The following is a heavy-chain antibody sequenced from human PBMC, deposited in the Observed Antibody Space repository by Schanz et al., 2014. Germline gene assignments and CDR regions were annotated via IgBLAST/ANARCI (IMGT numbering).Heavy chain of an antibody. CDR3: SEDNRGGRSDDS. Sequence: VQLLQSGGALVQPGGSLRLSCSASGFTFSTYAMSWARQTPGKGLEWVSSITTGGNTYYRDSVKGRIIVSRDNTNNTVYLERNRLRVDYAGVYYCSEDNRGGRSDDSWGQGTLVTVSS. CDR1: GFTFSTYA. J-gene: IGHJ5*01. D-gene: IGHD2-15*01. V-gene: IGHV3-23*01. CDR2: ITTGGNT.